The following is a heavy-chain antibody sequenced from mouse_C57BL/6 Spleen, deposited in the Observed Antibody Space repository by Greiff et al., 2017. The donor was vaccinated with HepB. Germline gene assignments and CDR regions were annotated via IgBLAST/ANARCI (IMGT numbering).Heavy chain of an antibody. CDR1: GYAFSSSW. Sequence: VQLQQSGPELVKPGASVKISCKASGYAFSSSWMNWVKQRPGKGLEWIGRMYPGDGDTSYNGKFKGKATLTADKSSSTADMQLRRLTSEDSAVYFCARTGTGTGYFEVWGTGTTVTVSS. D-gene: IGHD4-1*01. CDR3: ARTGTGTGYFEV. CDR2: MYPGDGDT. J-gene: IGHJ1*03. V-gene: IGHV1-82*01.